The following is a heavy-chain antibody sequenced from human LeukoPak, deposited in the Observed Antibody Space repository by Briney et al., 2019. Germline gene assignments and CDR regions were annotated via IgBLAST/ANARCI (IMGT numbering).Heavy chain of an antibody. CDR1: GGSIRSSSYY. CDR2: ISYSGNT. J-gene: IGHJ6*03. D-gene: IGHD3-10*01. CDR3: ARVAGSYYYYYYMDV. V-gene: IGHV4-39*07. Sequence: SETLSLTCTVSGGSIRSSSYYWGWIRQPPGKGLEWIGSISYSGNTYYNPSLKSRVTISVDTSKNQLSLKLSSVTAADTAVYYCARVAGSYYYYYYMDVWGKGTTVTVSS.